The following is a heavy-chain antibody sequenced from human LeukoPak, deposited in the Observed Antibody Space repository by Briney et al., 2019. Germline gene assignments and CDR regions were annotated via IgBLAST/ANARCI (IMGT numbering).Heavy chain of an antibody. Sequence: GGSLRLSCAASGFTFDDYAMHWVRQAPGKGLEWVSGISWNSGSIGYADSVKGRFTISRDNAKNSLYLQMNSLRAEDTALYYCAEDMGYYDGGAFDIWGQGTMVTVSS. V-gene: IGHV3-9*01. D-gene: IGHD3-22*01. CDR2: ISWNSGSI. CDR3: AEDMGYYDGGAFDI. CDR1: GFTFDDYA. J-gene: IGHJ3*02.